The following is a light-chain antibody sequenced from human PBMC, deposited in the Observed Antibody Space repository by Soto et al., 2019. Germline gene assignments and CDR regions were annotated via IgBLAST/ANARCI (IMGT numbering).Light chain of an antibody. V-gene: IGKV3-15*01. J-gene: IGKJ4*01. CDR1: QSVSNN. CDR3: QQYHNWPPLT. CDR2: GAS. Sequence: EIVVTQSPATLSVSPGERVTLSCRASQSVSNNLAWYQQKPGQAPRLLISGASTRATGVPARFSGSGSETEFTLTISSLQSEDFAVYYCQQYHNWPPLTFGGGTKVEIK.